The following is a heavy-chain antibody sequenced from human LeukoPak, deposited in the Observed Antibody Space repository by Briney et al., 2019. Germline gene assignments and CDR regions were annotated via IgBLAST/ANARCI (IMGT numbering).Heavy chain of an antibody. CDR2: LHLDGRT. D-gene: IGHD3-3*01. CDR1: GGSVTSANW. J-gene: IGHJ4*02. CDR3: AREGGFYRPLDY. Sequence: SETLSLTCGVSGGSVTSANWWTWVRQPPGKGLEWIGELHLDGRTNYNPSLKSRLTMSVHLSENHISLTLTSMTSADSAVYYCAREGGFYRPLDYSGQGTLVTVSS. V-gene: IGHV4-4*02.